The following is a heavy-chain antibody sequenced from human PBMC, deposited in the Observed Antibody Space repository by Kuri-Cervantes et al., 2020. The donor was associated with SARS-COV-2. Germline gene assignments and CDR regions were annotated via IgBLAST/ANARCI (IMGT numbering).Heavy chain of an antibody. J-gene: IGHJ4*02. Sequence: ASVNVSCKVSGYSLTESSLHWVRHTPGRGLEWMGGFDPEDGEAFYPQNFQGRVTLTEDTATDTAYMQLSSLRSEDTAIYYCATLIHNHTDYMKEFYNYFDYWGQGTLVTVSS. D-gene: IGHD4-11*01. V-gene: IGHV1-24*01. CDR2: FDPEDGEA. CDR3: ATLIHNHTDYMKEFYNYFDY. CDR1: GYSLTESS.